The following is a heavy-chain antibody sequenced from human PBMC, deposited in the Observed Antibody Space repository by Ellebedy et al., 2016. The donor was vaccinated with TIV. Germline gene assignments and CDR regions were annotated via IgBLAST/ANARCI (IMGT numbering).Heavy chain of an antibody. J-gene: IGHJ3*02. CDR1: GGTFSSYA. Sequence: SVKVSCXASGGTFSSYAISWVRQAPGQGLEWMGGIIPIFGTANYAQKFQGRVTITADESTSTAYMELSSLRSEDTAVYYCAAYQLHAHDAFDIWGQGTMVTVSS. CDR3: AAYQLHAHDAFDI. V-gene: IGHV1-69*13. CDR2: IIPIFGTA. D-gene: IGHD2-2*01.